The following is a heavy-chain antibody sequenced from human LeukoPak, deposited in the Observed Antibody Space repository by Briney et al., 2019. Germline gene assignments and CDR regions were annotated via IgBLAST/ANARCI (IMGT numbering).Heavy chain of an antibody. D-gene: IGHD2-15*01. Sequence: SETLSLTCTVSGGSISSGGYYWSWIRQHPGKGLEWIGYIYYSGSTYYNPSLKSRVTISVDTSKNQFSLKLSSMTAADTAVYYCATFPSIGPVAKFVYWGQGTLVTVSS. CDR1: GGSISSGGYY. J-gene: IGHJ4*02. V-gene: IGHV4-31*03. CDR2: IYYSGST. CDR3: ATFPSIGPVAKFVY.